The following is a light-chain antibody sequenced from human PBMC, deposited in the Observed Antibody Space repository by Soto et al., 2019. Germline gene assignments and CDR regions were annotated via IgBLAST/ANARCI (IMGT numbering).Light chain of an antibody. J-gene: IGKJ4*02. Sequence: EIVLTQSPATLSLSPGDRATLSCSASQSIGTFLTWSQHKPGQAPRLLIYDASTRATGIPARLSASGSGTDFTLTISSLETEDSVVYYSQHRGDVQVTFGGGTKVETK. CDR1: QSIGTF. CDR3: QHRGDVQVT. V-gene: IGKV3-11*01. CDR2: DAS.